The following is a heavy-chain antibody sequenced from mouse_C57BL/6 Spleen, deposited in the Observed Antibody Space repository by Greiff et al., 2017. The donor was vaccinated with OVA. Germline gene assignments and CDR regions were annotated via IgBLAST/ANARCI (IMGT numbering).Heavy chain of an antibody. Sequence: EVQVVESGEGLVKPGGSLKLSCAASGFTFSSYAMSWVRQTPEKRLEWVAYISSGGDYIYYADTVKGRFTISRDNARNTLYLQMSSLKSEDTAMYYCTRDQGTTVVFDYWGQGTTLTVSS. V-gene: IGHV5-9-1*02. D-gene: IGHD1-1*01. CDR2: ISSGGDYI. J-gene: IGHJ2*01. CDR3: TRDQGTTVVFDY. CDR1: GFTFSSYA.